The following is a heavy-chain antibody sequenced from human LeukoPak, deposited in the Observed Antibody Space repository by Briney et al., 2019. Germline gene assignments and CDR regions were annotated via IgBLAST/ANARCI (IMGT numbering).Heavy chain of an antibody. CDR2: ISSSGSTI. J-gene: IGHJ4*02. Sequence: GGSLRLSCAASGFTFSSYEMNWVRQAPGKGLEWVSYISSSGSTIYYADSVKGRFTISRDNAKNSLYLQMNSLRAEDTAVYYCARSHYDFWSGSPASKEPFDYWGQGTLVTVSS. D-gene: IGHD3-3*01. CDR1: GFTFSSYE. V-gene: IGHV3-48*03. CDR3: ARSHYDFWSGSPASKEPFDY.